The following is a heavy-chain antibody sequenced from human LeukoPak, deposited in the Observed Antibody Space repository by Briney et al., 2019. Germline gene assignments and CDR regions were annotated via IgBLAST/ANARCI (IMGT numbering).Heavy chain of an antibody. D-gene: IGHD6-19*01. Sequence: GGSLRLSCAASGFTFSSYWMHWVRQAPGKGLVWVSRVNGDGSSTTYADSVKGRFTISRDNVKNTLYLQMNNLRVEDTAVYYCAKSKAVAGAMRDNWFDPWGQGTLVTVSS. CDR1: GFTFSSYW. V-gene: IGHV3-74*01. J-gene: IGHJ5*02. CDR3: AKSKAVAGAMRDNWFDP. CDR2: VNGDGSST.